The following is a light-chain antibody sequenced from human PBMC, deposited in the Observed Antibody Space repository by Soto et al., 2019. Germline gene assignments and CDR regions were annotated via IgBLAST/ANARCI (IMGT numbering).Light chain of an antibody. CDR3: QQRNNWQA. V-gene: IGKV3-11*01. J-gene: IGKJ5*01. Sequence: EIVLTQSPATLSLPPGERATLSCRASQSIGSYLAWYQQRPGQPPRLLIYDASNRATGIPARFSGSGSGTDFTLTISSLEPEDFAVYYCQQRNNWQAFGQGTRLEIK. CDR2: DAS. CDR1: QSIGSY.